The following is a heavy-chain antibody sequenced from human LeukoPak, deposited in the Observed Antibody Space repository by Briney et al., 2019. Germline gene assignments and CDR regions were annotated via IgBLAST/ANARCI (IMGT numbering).Heavy chain of an antibody. CDR2: ISYDGANK. CDR1: GFTLSSYA. CDR3: ARTPEEADYYGMDV. Sequence: GRSLRLSCAASGFTLSSYAMHWVRQAPGKGLEWVAVISYDGANKYYADSVKGRFTISRDISKNTLYLQMNSLRGEDTAVYYCARTPEEADYYGMDVWGKGTTVTVSS. J-gene: IGHJ6*04. V-gene: IGHV3-30*04. D-gene: IGHD1-14*01.